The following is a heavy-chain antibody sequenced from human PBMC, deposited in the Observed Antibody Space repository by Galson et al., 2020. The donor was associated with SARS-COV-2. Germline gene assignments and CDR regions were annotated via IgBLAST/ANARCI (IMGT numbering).Heavy chain of an antibody. CDR1: GFNFEDFW. CDR2: IRGDGSET. D-gene: IGHD6-19*01. Sequence: GGSLRLTCIVSGFNFEDFWMSWIRQAPGKGPEWVANIRGDGSETNYVDSVKGRFPIARDNAANSLFLQMNSLRVDDTGVYYCTREGWQGGYWGQGTRVTVSS. CDR3: TREGWQGGY. V-gene: IGHV3-7*01. J-gene: IGHJ4*01.